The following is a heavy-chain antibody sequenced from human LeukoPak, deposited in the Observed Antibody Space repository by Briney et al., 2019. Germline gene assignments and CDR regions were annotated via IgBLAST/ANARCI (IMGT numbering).Heavy chain of an antibody. Sequence: GRSLRLSCAASGFTFSSYGMRWVRQAPGKGLEWVAVISYDGSNKYYADSVKGRFTISRDNSKNTLYLQMNSLRAEDTAVYYCAKDTSSSWYSYWGQGTLVTVSS. D-gene: IGHD6-13*01. J-gene: IGHJ4*02. CDR2: ISYDGSNK. CDR3: AKDTSSSWYSY. CDR1: GFTFSSYG. V-gene: IGHV3-30*18.